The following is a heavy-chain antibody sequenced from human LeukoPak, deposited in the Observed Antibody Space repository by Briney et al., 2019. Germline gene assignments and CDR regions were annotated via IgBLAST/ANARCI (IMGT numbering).Heavy chain of an antibody. CDR2: IWCDGSNK. CDR1: GFTFSSYG. J-gene: IGHJ4*02. D-gene: IGHD6-19*01. CDR3: ARGKYTSGWYYFDY. Sequence: GGSLRLSCAASGFTFSSYGMHWVRQAPGKGLEWVAVIWCDGSNKYYADSVKGRFTISRDNSKNTLYLHMNSLRAEDTAVYYCARGKYTSGWYYFDYWGQGTLVTVSS. V-gene: IGHV3-33*01.